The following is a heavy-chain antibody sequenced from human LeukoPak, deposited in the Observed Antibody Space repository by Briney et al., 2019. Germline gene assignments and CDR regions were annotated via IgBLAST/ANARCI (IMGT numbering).Heavy chain of an antibody. CDR3: AGFHYYDSSGYYYYYYYMDV. D-gene: IGHD3-22*01. V-gene: IGHV4-39*07. CDR1: GGSTSSSSYY. CDR2: IYYSGST. Sequence: KTSETLSLTCTVSGGSTSSSSYYWGWIRQPPGKGLEWIGSIYYSGSTYYNPSLKSRVTISVDTSKNQFSLKLSSVTAADTAVYYCAGFHYYDSSGYYYYYYYMDVWGKGTTVTISS. J-gene: IGHJ6*03.